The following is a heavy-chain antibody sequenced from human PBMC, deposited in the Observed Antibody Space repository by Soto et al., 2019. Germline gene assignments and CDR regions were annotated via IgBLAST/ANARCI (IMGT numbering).Heavy chain of an antibody. CDR1: GGSISSGDYY. CDR2: ISYSGSI. J-gene: IGHJ6*02. D-gene: IGHD3-10*01. CDR3: ARENGMVRYGMDV. V-gene: IGHV4-30-4*01. Sequence: QVQLQESGPGLVKPSQTLSLTCTVSGGSISSGDYYWSWIRQPPGKGLEWIGVISYSGSILYNPSLKSRVTISLATSKNQFSLELSSVTAADTAVYYCARENGMVRYGMDVWGQGTTVTVSS.